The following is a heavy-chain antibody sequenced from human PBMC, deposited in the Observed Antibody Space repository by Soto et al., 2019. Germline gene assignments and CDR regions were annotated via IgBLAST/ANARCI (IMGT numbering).Heavy chain of an antibody. CDR2: IYTSGST. J-gene: IGHJ6*02. CDR3: ARVGSYGTGYYYYYGIDV. D-gene: IGHD5-18*01. CDR1: GGSISRYY. Sequence: QVQLQEAGTGLVKPSETLSLTCTVSGGSISRYYWSWIRQPAGKGLEGIGRIYTSGSTNYNPSLKSRVTISVDTSKNHFSLKQSSVTAADTAVYYCARVGSYGTGYYYYYGIDVWGQGTKVTVSS. V-gene: IGHV4-4*07.